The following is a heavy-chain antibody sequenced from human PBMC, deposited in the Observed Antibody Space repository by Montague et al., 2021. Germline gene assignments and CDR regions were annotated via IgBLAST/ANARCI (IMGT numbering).Heavy chain of an antibody. Sequence: SETLSLICSVSGASISDYYWSWIRQPPGKGLEWIGYIYYSRRTNYNPSLKSRVTISVDTSKNQFSLKLSSVTAADTAFYYCAVTNPYYYYGMDVRGQGTTVTVSS. D-gene: IGHD1-14*01. CDR3: AVTNPYYYYGMDV. CDR2: IYYSRRT. J-gene: IGHJ6*02. V-gene: IGHV4-59*01. CDR1: GASISDYY.